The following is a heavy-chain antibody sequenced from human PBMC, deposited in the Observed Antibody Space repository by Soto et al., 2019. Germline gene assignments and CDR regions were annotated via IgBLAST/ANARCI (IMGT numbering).Heavy chain of an antibody. CDR1: GYSFTSYW. Sequence: GESLKISCKGSGYSFTSYWIGWVRQMPGKGLEWMGIIYPGDSDTRYSPSFQGQVTISADKSISTAYLQWSSLKASDTATYYCARGDIVATITGQYFDYWGQGTLVTVS. D-gene: IGHD5-12*01. CDR3: ARGDIVATITGQYFDY. CDR2: IYPGDSDT. V-gene: IGHV5-51*01. J-gene: IGHJ4*02.